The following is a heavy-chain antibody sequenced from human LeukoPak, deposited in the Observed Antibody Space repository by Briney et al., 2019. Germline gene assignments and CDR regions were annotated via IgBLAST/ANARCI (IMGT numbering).Heavy chain of an antibody. Sequence: TSETLSLTCAVSGASISSYYWSWIRQPPGKGLEWIGYIYYSGSANYNPSLRSRITMSVDTSKNQFSLKLRSVTAADTAVYYCARDSHGGVPFDYWGQGTLVTVSS. V-gene: IGHV4-59*12. CDR2: IYYSGSA. CDR3: ARDSHGGVPFDY. CDR1: GASISSYY. D-gene: IGHD3-16*01. J-gene: IGHJ4*02.